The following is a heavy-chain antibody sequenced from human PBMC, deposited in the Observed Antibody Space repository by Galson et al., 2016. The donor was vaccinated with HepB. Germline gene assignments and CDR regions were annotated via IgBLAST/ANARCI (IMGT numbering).Heavy chain of an antibody. J-gene: IGHJ3*01. D-gene: IGHD1-26*01. CDR1: GFTFSNYA. CDR3: ARGEVVGSATGPFDF. Sequence: SLRLSCAVSGFTFSNYAMHWVRQAPGKGLEYVSTVSNNGGSTYYAKSVKGRFSISRDNSNNTLHLQMGSLRIEDTATYYCARGEVVGSATGPFDFWGQGTMVSVSS. CDR2: VSNNGGST. V-gene: IGHV3-64*01.